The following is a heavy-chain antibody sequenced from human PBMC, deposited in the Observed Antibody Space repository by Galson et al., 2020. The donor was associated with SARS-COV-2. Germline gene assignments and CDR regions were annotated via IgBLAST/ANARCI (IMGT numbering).Heavy chain of an antibody. V-gene: IGHV3-64*01. CDR1: GFTFSSYA. Sequence: GESLKISCAASGFTFSSYAMHWVRQAPGKGLEYVSAISSNGGSTYYANSVKGRFTISRDNSKNTLYLQMGSLRAEDMAVYYCARGASDYWGQGTLVTVSS. J-gene: IGHJ4*02. CDR3: ARGASDY. CDR2: ISSNGGST.